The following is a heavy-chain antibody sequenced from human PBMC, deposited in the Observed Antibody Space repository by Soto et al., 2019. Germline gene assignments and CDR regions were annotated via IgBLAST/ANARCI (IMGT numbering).Heavy chain of an antibody. D-gene: IGHD2-2*01. CDR2: IIPIFGTA. CDR1: GGTFSSYA. V-gene: IGHV1-69*13. Sequence: SVKVSCKASGGTFSSYAISWVRQAPGQGLEWTGGIIPIFGTANYAQKFQGRVTITADESTSTAYMELSSLRSEDTAVYYCARTPRPDCSSTSCLSDYWGQGTLVTVSS. CDR3: ARTPRPDCSSTSCLSDY. J-gene: IGHJ4*02.